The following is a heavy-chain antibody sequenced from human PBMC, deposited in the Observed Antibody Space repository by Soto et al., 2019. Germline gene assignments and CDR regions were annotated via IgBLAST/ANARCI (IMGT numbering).Heavy chain of an antibody. Sequence: SETLSLTXTVSGGSISSGGYYWSWIRQHPGKGLEWIGYIYYSGSTYYSPSLKSRVTISVDTSKNQFSLKLSSVTAADTAVYYCARHGSSITMVRGVFDYWGQGPLVTVPQ. CDR1: GGSISSGGYY. CDR3: ARHGSSITMVRGVFDY. V-gene: IGHV4-31*03. D-gene: IGHD3-10*01. J-gene: IGHJ4*02. CDR2: IYYSGST.